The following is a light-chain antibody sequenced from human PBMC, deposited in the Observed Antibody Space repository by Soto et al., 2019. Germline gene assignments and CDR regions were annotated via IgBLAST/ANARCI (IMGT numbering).Light chain of an antibody. CDR2: DVS. CDR3: CAYADTFYV. Sequence: QSALTQPRSVSGSPGQSVTISCTGTSSDVGSYKGVSWYQHHPGKVPKLMIYDVSERPSGVPDRFSGSKSGNTASLTISGLQAEDEAIYYCCAYADTFYVFGTGTKLTVL. V-gene: IGLV2-11*01. CDR1: SSDVGSYKG. J-gene: IGLJ1*01.